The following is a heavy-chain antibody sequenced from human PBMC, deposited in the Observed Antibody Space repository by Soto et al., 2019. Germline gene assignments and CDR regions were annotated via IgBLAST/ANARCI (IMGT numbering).Heavy chain of an antibody. CDR3: ARGAASIIRGYYGMDV. CDR1: GGSISSYY. J-gene: IGHJ6*02. D-gene: IGHD6-13*01. V-gene: IGHV4-59*08. CDR2: IYYSGST. Sequence: PSETLSLTCTLSGGSISSYYWSWIRQPPGKGLEWIGYIYYSGSTNYNPSLKSRVTISVDTSKNQFSLKLSSVTAADTAVYYCARGAASIIRGYYGMDVWGQGTTVTVSS.